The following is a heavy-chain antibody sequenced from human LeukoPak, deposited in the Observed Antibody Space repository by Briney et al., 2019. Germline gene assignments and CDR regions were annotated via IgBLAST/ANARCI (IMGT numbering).Heavy chain of an antibody. CDR1: GGSFSDYY. J-gene: IGHJ3*02. CDR3: ARAFRGIFGVFEAFDI. D-gene: IGHD3-3*01. CDR2: INHSGST. Sequence: QSSETLSLTCGVYGGSFSDYYWSWIRQPPGKGLEWIGEINHSGSTNYNPSLKSRVTISVDTSKNQFSLKLSSVTAADTAVYYCARAFRGIFGVFEAFDIWGQGTMVTVSS. V-gene: IGHV4-34*01.